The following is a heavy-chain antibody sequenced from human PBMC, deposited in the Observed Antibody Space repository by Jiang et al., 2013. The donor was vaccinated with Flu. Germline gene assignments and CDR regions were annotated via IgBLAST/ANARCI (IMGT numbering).Heavy chain of an antibody. Sequence: TLSLTCTVSGGSISSYYWSWIRQPPGKGLEWIGYIYYSGSTNYNPSLKSRVTISVDTSKNQFSLKLSSVTAADTAVYYCARSLNYDYVWGSYRYPFDYWGQGTLVTVSS. CDR3: ARSLNYDYVWGSYRYPFDY. J-gene: IGHJ4*02. CDR2: IYYSGST. D-gene: IGHD3-16*02. V-gene: IGHV4-59*01. CDR1: GGSISSYY.